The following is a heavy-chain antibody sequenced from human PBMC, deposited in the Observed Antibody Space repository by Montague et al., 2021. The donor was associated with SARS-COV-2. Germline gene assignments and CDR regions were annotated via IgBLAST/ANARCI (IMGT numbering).Heavy chain of an antibody. J-gene: IGHJ3*02. V-gene: IGHV4-59*01. CDR1: GGSISSYY. Sequence: SETLSLTCTVSGGSISSYYWSRIRQPPGKGLEWIGYIYYSGSTGYNPSLKSRATISRDTSKNQFSLKVRSVTAADSAVYYCARETMTADAFDIWGQGTMVTVSS. CDR2: IYYSGST. CDR3: ARETMTADAFDI. D-gene: IGHD1-14*01.